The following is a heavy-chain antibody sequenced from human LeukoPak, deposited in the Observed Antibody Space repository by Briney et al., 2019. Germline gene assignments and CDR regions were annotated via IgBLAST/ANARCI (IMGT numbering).Heavy chain of an antibody. D-gene: IGHD6-6*01. Sequence: ASVKVSCKASGYTFTGYYMHWVRQAPGQGLEWMGWINLNSGGTNYAQKFQGRVTMTRDTSISTAYMELSRLRSDDTAVYYCAREIRSSKVYYYYYMDVWGKGTTVTVSS. J-gene: IGHJ6*03. CDR3: AREIRSSKVYYYYYMDV. V-gene: IGHV1-2*02. CDR2: INLNSGGT. CDR1: GYTFTGYY.